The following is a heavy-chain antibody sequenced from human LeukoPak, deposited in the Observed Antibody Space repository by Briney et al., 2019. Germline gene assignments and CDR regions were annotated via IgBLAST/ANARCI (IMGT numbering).Heavy chain of an antibody. CDR1: SGSISTYY. D-gene: IGHD6-19*01. CDR2: INYSRST. J-gene: IGHJ5*02. Sequence: SETLSLTCTVSSGSISTYYWSWIRQPPGKGLEWIGYINYSRSTDYNPSLKSRVTISVDTSKNQFSLKLTSVTAADTAVYYCARDGAVAGGGRWFDPWGQGTLVTVSS. V-gene: IGHV4-59*01. CDR3: ARDGAVAGGGRWFDP.